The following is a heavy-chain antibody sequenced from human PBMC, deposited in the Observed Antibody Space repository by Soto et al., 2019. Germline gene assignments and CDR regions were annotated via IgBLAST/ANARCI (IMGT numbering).Heavy chain of an antibody. D-gene: IGHD6-19*01. CDR2: INVYNGNT. CDR3: ASISSASSGWLHDS. V-gene: IGHV1-18*04. J-gene: IGHJ4*02. Sequence: GASVKVSCKSACYTVTSDSIGWVRQAPGQGLEWMGWINVYNGNTKYAQQLQGRVTLPTDTSTRTAYMDLSSLRSDDTAVYYCASISSASSGWLHDSWGQGTLVTVSS. CDR1: CYTVTSDS.